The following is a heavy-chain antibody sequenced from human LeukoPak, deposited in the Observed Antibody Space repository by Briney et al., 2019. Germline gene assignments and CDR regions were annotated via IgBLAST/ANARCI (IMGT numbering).Heavy chain of an antibody. CDR1: GGSFSGYY. CDR3: ASRPGPLSPKNDYSNYWFDP. CDR2: INHSGST. Sequence: SETLSLTCAVYGGSFSGYYWSWIRQPPGKGLEWIGEINHSGSTNYNPSLKSRVTISVDTSKNQFSLKLSSVTAADTAVYYCASRPGPLSPKNDYSNYWFDPWGQGTLVTVSS. J-gene: IGHJ5*02. V-gene: IGHV4-34*01. D-gene: IGHD4-11*01.